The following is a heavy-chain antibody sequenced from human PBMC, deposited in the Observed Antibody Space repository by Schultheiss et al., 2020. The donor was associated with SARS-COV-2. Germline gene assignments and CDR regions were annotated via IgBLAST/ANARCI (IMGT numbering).Heavy chain of an antibody. CDR2: IYYSGST. V-gene: IGHV4-31*02. CDR3: ARQRYNWNDDGMDV. CDR1: GGSISSDTYY. J-gene: IGHJ6*02. Sequence: TLSLTCVVSGGSISSDTYYWSWIRQHPGKGLEWIGYIYYSGSTYYNPSLKSRVTISVDTSKNQFSLKLSSVTAADTAVYYCARQRYNWNDDGMDVWGQGTTVTVSS. D-gene: IGHD1-1*01.